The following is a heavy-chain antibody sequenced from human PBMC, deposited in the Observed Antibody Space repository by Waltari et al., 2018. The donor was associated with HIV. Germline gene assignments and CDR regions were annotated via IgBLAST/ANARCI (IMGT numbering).Heavy chain of an antibody. Sequence: QVQLVESGGGVVQPGGSLRLSCAASGSTFSSYGMHWVRQAPGKGLEWVAFIRYDGSNKYYADSVKGRFTISRDNSKNTLYLQMNSLRAEDTAVYYCAKVGDYYDSSGFDYWGQGTLVTVSS. CDR2: IRYDGSNK. J-gene: IGHJ4*02. V-gene: IGHV3-30*02. CDR3: AKVGDYYDSSGFDY. CDR1: GSTFSSYG. D-gene: IGHD3-22*01.